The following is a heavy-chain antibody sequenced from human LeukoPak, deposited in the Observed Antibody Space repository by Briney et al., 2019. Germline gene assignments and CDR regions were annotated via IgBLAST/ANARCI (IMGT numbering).Heavy chain of an antibody. V-gene: IGHV3-7*01. D-gene: IGHD3-10*01. J-gene: IGHJ5*02. CDR2: IKQDGSEK. CDR1: GFTFSSYA. CDR3: AREHGSGPVNWFDP. Sequence: GGSLRLSCAASGFTFSSYAMSWVRQAPGKGLEWVANIKQDGSEKYYVDSVKGRFTISRDNAKNSLYLQMNSLRAEDTAVYYCAREHGSGPVNWFDPWGQGTLVTVSS.